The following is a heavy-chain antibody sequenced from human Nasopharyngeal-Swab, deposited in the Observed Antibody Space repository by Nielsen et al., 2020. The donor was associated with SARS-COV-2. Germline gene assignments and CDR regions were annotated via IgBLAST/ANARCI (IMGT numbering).Heavy chain of an antibody. J-gene: IGHJ4*02. V-gene: IGHV3-53*01. D-gene: IGHD5-12*01. CDR3: ARDSVSGYGIGY. CDR2: IYSGGST. Sequence: WIRQPPGKGLEWVSVIYSGGSTYYEDSMKGRFTISRNNSKNTLYLQMNSLRDEDTAVYYCARDSVSGYGIGYWGQGTLVTVSS.